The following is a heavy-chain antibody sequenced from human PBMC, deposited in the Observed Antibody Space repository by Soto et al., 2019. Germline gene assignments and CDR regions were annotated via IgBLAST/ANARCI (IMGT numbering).Heavy chain of an antibody. CDR3: ARHNSGYDTFFDF. D-gene: IGHD5-12*01. CDR1: GFTFKNYS. J-gene: IGHJ4*02. V-gene: IGHV3-48*01. Sequence: GGALRLSCSASGFTFKNYSINWVRQAPGKGLEWISYIGGSSGSIFYADSVKGRFTISRDNAKNSLYLQMNSLRAEDTAVYYCARHNSGYDTFFDFWGQGTLVTVSS. CDR2: IGGSSGSI.